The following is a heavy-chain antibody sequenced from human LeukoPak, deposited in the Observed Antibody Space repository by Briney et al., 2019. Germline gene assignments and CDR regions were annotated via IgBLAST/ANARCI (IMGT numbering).Heavy chain of an antibody. J-gene: IGHJ4*02. CDR3: ARDFRTQLDGYSPPYHFDY. D-gene: IGHD5-24*01. V-gene: IGHV3-21*01. CDR2: TDSSSSHI. Sequence: GGSLSLSCAASGFTFSTHSMSWVRQAPGKGLEWVSSTDSSSSHIYYADSMKGRFTISRDNAKNSLFLQMNSLRAEDTGVYYCARDFRTQLDGYSPPYHFDYWGQGALVTVSS. CDR1: GFTFSTHS.